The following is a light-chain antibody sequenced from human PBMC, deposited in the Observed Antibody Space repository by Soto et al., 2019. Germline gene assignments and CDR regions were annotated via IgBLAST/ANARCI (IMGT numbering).Light chain of an antibody. Sequence: DIQMTQSPSSLSASVGDRVTITCRASQTITNYLNWYQHKPGKAPKLLIYAASSLQSGVPSRFSGSGSGTDFTLTISSLQPEDFATYFCQQRHITPFTFGPGTKVDIK. CDR3: QQRHITPFT. V-gene: IGKV1-39*01. J-gene: IGKJ3*01. CDR2: AAS. CDR1: QTITNY.